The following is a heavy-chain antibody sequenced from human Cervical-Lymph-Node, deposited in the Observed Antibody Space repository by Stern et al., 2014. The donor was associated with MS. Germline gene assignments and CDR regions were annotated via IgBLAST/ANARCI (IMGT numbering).Heavy chain of an antibody. V-gene: IGHV3-21*01. D-gene: IGHD3-16*01. CDR2: ITSNGTYI. Sequence: EVQLVESGGGLVKPGGSLRLSCATSGFTFSDYSMNWVRQAPGKGLEWISYITSNGTYIFYAESVKGRFSISRDNAKNSLFLLIHSLRAEDTAVYYCARRGGIHYFDYWGRGTLVTVSS. J-gene: IGHJ4*02. CDR1: GFTFSDYS. CDR3: ARRGGIHYFDY.